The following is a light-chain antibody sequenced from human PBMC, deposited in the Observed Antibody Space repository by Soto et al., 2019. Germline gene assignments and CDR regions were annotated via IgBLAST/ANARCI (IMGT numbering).Light chain of an antibody. CDR1: QSISNY. Sequence: DIQMTQSPYSLSASVGDRVTITCRASQSISNYSNWYQQKPGIAPKLLIYAASTLQSGVPSRFSGSGSGTAFTLNISSLQPEDFATYYCQQSYATPRTFGQGTKVEIK. CDR2: AAS. V-gene: IGKV1-39*01. J-gene: IGKJ1*01. CDR3: QQSYATPRT.